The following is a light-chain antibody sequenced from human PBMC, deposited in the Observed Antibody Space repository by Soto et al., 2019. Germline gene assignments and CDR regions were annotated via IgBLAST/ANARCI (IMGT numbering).Light chain of an antibody. J-gene: IGKJ1*01. CDR1: QGISSW. Sequence: DIQMTQSPSSVSASVGDRVTMTCRASQGISSWLVWYQQKAGKAPKLLIYASSKLQSEVPSRFSGSGSGTDFTLTISSLQPEDSATYYCQQANSFPQTFGQGTKVEIK. CDR2: ASS. V-gene: IGKV1-12*01. CDR3: QQANSFPQT.